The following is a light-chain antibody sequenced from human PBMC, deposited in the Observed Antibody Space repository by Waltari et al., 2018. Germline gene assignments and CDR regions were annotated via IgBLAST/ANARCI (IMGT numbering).Light chain of an antibody. Sequence: QSALTQPPSASGSPGQSVTISCTGTSSDVGGYNYVSWYQQHPGKAPKLMIYEVSKRPSGVPDRFSGSKSGNTASLTVSGLQAEDEADYYCRSYAGSNILVFGGGTKLTVL. J-gene: IGLJ2*01. V-gene: IGLV2-8*01. CDR2: EVS. CDR1: SSDVGGYNY. CDR3: RSYAGSNILV.